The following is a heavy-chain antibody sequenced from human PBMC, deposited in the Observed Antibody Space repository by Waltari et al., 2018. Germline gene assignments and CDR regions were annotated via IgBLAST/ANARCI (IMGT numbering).Heavy chain of an antibody. V-gene: IGHV2-26*01. Sequence: QVTLKESGPVLVKPTETLTLTCTVSGFSLSNARMGVSWIRQPPGKALEWLAHIFSNDEKSYSTSLKSRLTISKDTSKSQVVLTMTNMDPVDTATYYCARPLLLRGYSGYGDYYMDVWGKGTTVTVSS. CDR1: GFSLSNARMG. CDR3: ARPLLLRGYSGYGDYYMDV. J-gene: IGHJ6*03. D-gene: IGHD5-12*01. CDR2: IFSNDEK.